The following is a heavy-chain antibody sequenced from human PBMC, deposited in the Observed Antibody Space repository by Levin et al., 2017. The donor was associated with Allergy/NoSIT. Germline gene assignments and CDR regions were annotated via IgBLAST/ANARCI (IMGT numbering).Heavy chain of an antibody. V-gene: IGHV4-34*01. J-gene: IGHJ5*02. Sequence: GSLRLSCAVYGGSFSGYYWSWIRQPPGKGLEWIGEINHSGSTNYNPSLKSRVTISVDTSKNQFSLKLSSVTAADTAVYYCARERGQWLGRGSGWFDPWGQGTLVTVSS. D-gene: IGHD6-19*01. CDR2: INHSGST. CDR1: GGSFSGYY. CDR3: ARERGQWLGRGSGWFDP.